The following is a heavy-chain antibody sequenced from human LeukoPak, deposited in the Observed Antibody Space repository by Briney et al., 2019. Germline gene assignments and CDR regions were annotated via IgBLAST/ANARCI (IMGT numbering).Heavy chain of an antibody. J-gene: IGHJ4*02. Sequence: PGRSLRLSCAASGFTFSSYAMHWVRQAPGKGLEWVAVISYDGSNKYYADSVKGRFTISRDNSKNTLYLQMNSLRAEDTAVYYCARDLKIAVAGTEYYFDYWGQGTLVTVSS. CDR1: GFTFSSYA. D-gene: IGHD6-19*01. CDR2: ISYDGSNK. V-gene: IGHV3-30-3*01. CDR3: ARDLKIAVAGTEYYFDY.